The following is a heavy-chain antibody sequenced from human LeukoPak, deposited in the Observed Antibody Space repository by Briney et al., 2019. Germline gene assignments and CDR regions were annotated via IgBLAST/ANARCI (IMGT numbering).Heavy chain of an antibody. V-gene: IGHV3-48*04. D-gene: IGHD5-18*01. CDR1: GFTFSSYS. Sequence: GGSLRLSCAASGFTFSSYSMNWVRQAPGKGLEWVSYISSSSSTIYYADSVKGRFTISRDNAKNSLYLQMNSLRAEDTAVYYCARFTAMGDFDYWGQGTLVTVSS. CDR2: ISSSSSTI. CDR3: ARFTAMGDFDY. J-gene: IGHJ4*02.